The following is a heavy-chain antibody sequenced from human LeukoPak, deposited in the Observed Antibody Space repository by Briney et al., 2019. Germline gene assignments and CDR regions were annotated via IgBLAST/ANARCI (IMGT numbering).Heavy chain of an antibody. CDR1: GFIFNNYA. D-gene: IGHD3-3*01. V-gene: IGHV3-23*01. J-gene: IGHJ4*02. CDR2: INGGGDDT. CDR3: AKSDCGSYGCKLLNY. Sequence: GGSLRLSCAASGFIFNNYAMSWVRQAPGEGLEWVSAINGGGDDTRYADSVRGRFTISRDNSKNTVSLQMSSLRVEDTALYFCAKSDCGSYGCKLLNYWGQGTLVTVSS.